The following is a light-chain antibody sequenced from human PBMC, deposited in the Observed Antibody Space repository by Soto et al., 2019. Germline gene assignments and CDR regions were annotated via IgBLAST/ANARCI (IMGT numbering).Light chain of an antibody. Sequence: IVLTQSPGTLSLSPGERATLSCRASESVTSTYLAWYQQKPGQAPRLLIYGASRRATGIPDRFSGSGSGTDFTLTISRLEPEDFAVYYCQQYGSSPTFGQGTRLEIK. V-gene: IGKV3-20*01. CDR2: GAS. CDR3: QQYGSSPT. J-gene: IGKJ5*01. CDR1: ESVTSTY.